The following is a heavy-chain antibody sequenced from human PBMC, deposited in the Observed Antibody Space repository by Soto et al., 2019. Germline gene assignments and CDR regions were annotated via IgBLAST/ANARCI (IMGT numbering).Heavy chain of an antibody. D-gene: IGHD6-13*01. CDR3: ANSNLQLDPYLLKFDY. V-gene: IGHV2-5*01. Sequence: SGPTLVNPTQTLTLTCTFSGFSLSTSGVGVGWIRQPPGKALEWLALIYWNDDKRYSPSLKSRLTITKDTSKNQVVLTMTNMDPVDTATYYCANSNLQLDPYLLKFDYWGQGTLVPVSS. CDR1: GFSLSTSGVG. J-gene: IGHJ4*02. CDR2: IYWNDDK.